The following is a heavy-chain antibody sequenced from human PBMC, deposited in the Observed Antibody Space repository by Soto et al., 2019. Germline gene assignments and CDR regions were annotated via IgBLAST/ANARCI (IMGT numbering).Heavy chain of an antibody. D-gene: IGHD3-3*01. Sequence: ASETISLTCAVYGGSFSGYYWSWIRQPPGRGVEWIGEINHSXSTNYNPSLKSRVTISVETSKNQFSLKMSSVTAADAAVYYCERVKTPYYDFWSGDYTVFDDWGQGTLVTVSS. CDR3: ERVKTPYYDFWSGDYTVFDD. J-gene: IGHJ4*02. CDR2: INHSXST. CDR1: GGSFSGYY. V-gene: IGHV4-34*01.